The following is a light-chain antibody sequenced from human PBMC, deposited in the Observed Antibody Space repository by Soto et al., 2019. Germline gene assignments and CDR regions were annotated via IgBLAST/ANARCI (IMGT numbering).Light chain of an antibody. V-gene: IGKV1-5*03. J-gene: IGKJ2*01. CDR2: KAS. CDR1: QRINRW. CDR3: QHYSSYPYI. Sequence: DIQMTQSPSTLSASVGDRVTITCRASQRINRWLAWYQQKPRKAPKPLIYKASTLETGVPSRFRGGGIGTEFSLSISSLGPDDFATYYCQHYSSYPYIFGQGTKVDI.